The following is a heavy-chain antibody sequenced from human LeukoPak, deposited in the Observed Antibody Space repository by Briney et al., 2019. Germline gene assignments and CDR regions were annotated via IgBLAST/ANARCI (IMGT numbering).Heavy chain of an antibody. J-gene: IGHJ4*02. CDR3: ARATVVSRTLDY. V-gene: IGHV1-2*02. CDR2: INPNRGGT. Sequence: ASVKVSCKASGYTFTGYYMHWVRQAPGQGLEWMGWINPNRGGTNYAQKFQGRVTMTRDTSISTAYMELSRLRSDDTAVYYCARATVVSRTLDYWGQGTLVTVPS. D-gene: IGHD4-23*01. CDR1: GYTFTGYY.